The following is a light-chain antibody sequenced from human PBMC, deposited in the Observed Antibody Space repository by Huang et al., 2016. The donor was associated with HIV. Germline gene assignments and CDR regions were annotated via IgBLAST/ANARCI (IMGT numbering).Light chain of an antibody. Sequence: DIQMTQSPSSLSAAVGDRVTIICRASQGISKSLAWYQQKPGKAPKLRLYATSKVESDVPSRVRGSGSGTDYTLTISSLQPEDLATDDWQQYQSGPWTFGQGTKVEI. V-gene: IGKV1-NL1*01. CDR2: ATS. CDR3: QQYQSGPWT. CDR1: QGISKS. J-gene: IGKJ1*01.